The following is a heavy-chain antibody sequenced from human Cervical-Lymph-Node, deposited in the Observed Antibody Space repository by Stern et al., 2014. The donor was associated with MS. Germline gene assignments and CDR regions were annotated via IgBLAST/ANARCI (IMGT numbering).Heavy chain of an antibody. CDR1: GDTLNSYA. CDR2: MMPLYGSA. D-gene: IGHD3-22*01. CDR3: ARAISSGYQGHYYGLDV. Sequence: QVQLGQSGAEVKTPGSSVKVSCKASGDTLNSYAISWVRQAPGQGLEWMGVMMPLYGSANSAQKIQGRVTLTADESTGTAYMELSSLRSEDTAVYFCARAISSGYQGHYYGLDVWGQGTSVTVSS. V-gene: IGHV1-69*01. J-gene: IGHJ6*02.